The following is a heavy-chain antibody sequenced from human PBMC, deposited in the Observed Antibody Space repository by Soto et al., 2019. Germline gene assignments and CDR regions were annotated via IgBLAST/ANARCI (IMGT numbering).Heavy chain of an antibody. CDR2: IIPMFGTA. V-gene: IGHV1-69*13. CDR3: ARGDIAMAVSRFDS. D-gene: IGHD2-15*01. Sequence: SVKVSCKASGGTFSSQAFSWVRQAPGQGLEWMGGIIPMFGTANYAQNFQGRLTITADESTTTAYMDLSSLRSDDKAVYYCARGDIAMAVSRFDSWGQGTLVTVSS. J-gene: IGHJ4*02. CDR1: GGTFSSQA.